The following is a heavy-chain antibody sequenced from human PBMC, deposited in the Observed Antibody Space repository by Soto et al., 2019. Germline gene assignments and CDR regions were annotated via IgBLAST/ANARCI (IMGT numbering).Heavy chain of an antibody. V-gene: IGHV3-30*18. CDR2: ISYDGSNK. J-gene: IGHJ4*02. Sequence: GGSLRLSCAASGFTFSSYGMHWVRQAPGKGLEWVAVISYDGSNKYYADSVKGRFTISRDNSKNTLYLQMNSLRAEDTAVYYCAKDGTLWFGESTLDYWGQGTLVTVSS. D-gene: IGHD3-10*01. CDR3: AKDGTLWFGESTLDY. CDR1: GFTFSSYG.